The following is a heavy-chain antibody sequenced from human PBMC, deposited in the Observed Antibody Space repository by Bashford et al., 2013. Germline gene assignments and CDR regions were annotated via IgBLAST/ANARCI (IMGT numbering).Heavy chain of an antibody. D-gene: IGHD6-13*01. V-gene: IGHV1-2*02. J-gene: IGHJ5*02. CDR2: INPDSGGT. Sequence: ASVKVSCKASGYTFTGYYMHWVRQAPGQGLEWMGWINPDSGGTNYAQKFQGRVTMTRDTSISTAYMELSRLRSDDTAVYYCARAGRIAAAGTVKWFDPWGQGTLVTVSS. CDR1: GYTFTGYY. CDR3: ARAGRIAAAGTVKWFDP.